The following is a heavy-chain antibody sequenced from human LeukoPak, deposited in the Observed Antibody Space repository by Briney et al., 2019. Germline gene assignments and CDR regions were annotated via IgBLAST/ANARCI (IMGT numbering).Heavy chain of an antibody. D-gene: IGHD2-2*01. CDR3: ARGPLGYCSSSSCHGPDY. CDR1: GDSFNGFY. J-gene: IGHJ4*02. V-gene: IGHV4-34*01. CDR2: INHSGST. Sequence: SDTLSLTCAVYGDSFNGFYWSCIRHPPGKALEWIGEINHSGSTNYNPSLKSRVTISADTSKNQFSLRLSSVTAADTAVYYCARGPLGYCSSSSCHGPDYWGQGTLVTVSS.